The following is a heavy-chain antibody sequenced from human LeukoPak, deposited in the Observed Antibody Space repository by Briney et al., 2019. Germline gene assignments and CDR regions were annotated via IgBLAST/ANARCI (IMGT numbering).Heavy chain of an antibody. CDR2: MYYSVNT. Sequence: NASETLSLTCTVSGGSITSYYWSWLRQPPGRGLELVGYMYYSVNTNYNPSLKSRVTISVDTSKNQFSLKLTSVTAADTAVYFCARFDYGGRFTFDPWGQGTLVTVSS. V-gene: IGHV4-59*03. D-gene: IGHD4-23*01. J-gene: IGHJ5*02. CDR3: ARFDYGGRFTFDP. CDR1: GGSITSYY.